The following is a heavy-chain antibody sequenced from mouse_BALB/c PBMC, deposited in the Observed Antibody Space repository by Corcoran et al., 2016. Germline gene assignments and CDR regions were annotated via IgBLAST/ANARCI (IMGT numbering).Heavy chain of an antibody. CDR3: ARWGITTFDY. Sequence: EVLLQQSGPELVKPGASVKIPCKASGYTFTDYNMDWVKQSHGKSLEWIGDINPKSGGTIYNQTFKGKAILTVDKSSSTAYMKLRSLTSEDTAVYYCARWGITTFDYWGQGTTLTVSS. CDR2: INPKSGGT. V-gene: IGHV1-18*01. CDR1: GYTFTDYN. D-gene: IGHD1-1*01. J-gene: IGHJ2*01.